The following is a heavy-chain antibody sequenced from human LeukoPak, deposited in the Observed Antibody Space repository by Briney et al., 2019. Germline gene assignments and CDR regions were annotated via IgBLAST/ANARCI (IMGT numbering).Heavy chain of an antibody. Sequence: SETLSLTCTVSGGSISSSSYYWGWIRQPPGKGLEWIGSIYYSGSTYYNPSLKSRVTISVDTSKNQFSLKLSSVTAADTAVYYCARPVLYSSSWYVGAFDIWGQGTMVTVSS. CDR2: IYYSGST. D-gene: IGHD6-13*01. V-gene: IGHV4-39*07. CDR1: GGSISSSSYY. CDR3: ARPVLYSSSWYVGAFDI. J-gene: IGHJ3*02.